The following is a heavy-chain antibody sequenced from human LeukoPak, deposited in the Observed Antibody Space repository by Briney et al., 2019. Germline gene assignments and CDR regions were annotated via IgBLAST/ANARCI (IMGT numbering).Heavy chain of an antibody. V-gene: IGHV3-49*04. CDR2: IRSKAYGGTT. CDR3: TRPRYCSGGSCYFDY. Sequence: PGGSLRLSCTGSGFTFGDYGMSWVRQAPGKGLEWVGFIRSKAYGGTTEYAASVKGRFTISRDDSKSIADLQMNSLKTEDTAVYYCTRPRYCSGGSCYFDYWGQGTLVTVCS. D-gene: IGHD2-15*01. J-gene: IGHJ4*02. CDR1: GFTFGDYG.